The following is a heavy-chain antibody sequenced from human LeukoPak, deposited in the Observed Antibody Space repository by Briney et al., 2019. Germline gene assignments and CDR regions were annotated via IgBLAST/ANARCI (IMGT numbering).Heavy chain of an antibody. Sequence: SETLSLTCTVSGGSISSYYWSWLRQPPGKGLEWLGYIYYSGSTNYNPSLKSRVTISVDTSKNQFSLKLSSVTAADTAVYYCARSLGYCSGGSCYPYYFDYWGQGTLVTVSS. V-gene: IGHV4-59*08. CDR1: GGSISSYY. D-gene: IGHD2-15*01. J-gene: IGHJ4*02. CDR3: ARSLGYCSGGSCYPYYFDY. CDR2: IYYSGST.